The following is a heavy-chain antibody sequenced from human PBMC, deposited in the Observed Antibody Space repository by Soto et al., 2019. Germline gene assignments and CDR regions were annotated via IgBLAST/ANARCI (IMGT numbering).Heavy chain of an antibody. V-gene: IGHV4-59*01. J-gene: IGHJ4*02. D-gene: IGHD1-7*01. CDR1: GGSISSYY. CDR2: IYYSGST. CDR3: ASAPRGNYGYPSYIDY. Sequence: PETLSLTCTVSGGSISSYYWSWIRQPPGKGLEWIGYIYYSGSTNYNPSLKSRVTISVDTSKNQYSLKLSSVAAADTAVYYCASAPRGNYGYPSYIDYWGQGTLVTVSS.